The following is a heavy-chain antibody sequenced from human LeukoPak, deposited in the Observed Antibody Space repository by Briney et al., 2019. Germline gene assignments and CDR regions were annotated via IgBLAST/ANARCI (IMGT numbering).Heavy chain of an antibody. J-gene: IGHJ6*03. D-gene: IGHD2/OR15-2a*01. CDR2: INWNGGST. CDR3: ARKNYFYYYMDV. CDR1: GFTFDDYG. V-gene: IGHV3-20*04. Sequence: PGGSLRLSCAASGFTFDDYGMSWVRQAPGKGLEWVSGINWNGGSTGYADSVKGRFTISRDNAKNSLYLQMNSLRAEDTAVYYCARKNYFYYYMDVWGKGTTVTISS.